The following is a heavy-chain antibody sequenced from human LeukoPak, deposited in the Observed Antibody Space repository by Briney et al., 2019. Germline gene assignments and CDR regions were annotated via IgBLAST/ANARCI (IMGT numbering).Heavy chain of an antibody. Sequence: SETLSLTCTVSGYSISSGYYWGWIRQPPGKGLEWIGSIYHSGSTYYNPSLKSRVTISVDTSKNQFSLKLSSVTAADTAVYYCAREAPRLWSGYFSNFDYWGQGTLVTASS. V-gene: IGHV4-38-2*02. J-gene: IGHJ4*02. CDR3: AREAPRLWSGYFSNFDY. CDR1: GYSISSGYY. D-gene: IGHD3-3*01. CDR2: IYHSGST.